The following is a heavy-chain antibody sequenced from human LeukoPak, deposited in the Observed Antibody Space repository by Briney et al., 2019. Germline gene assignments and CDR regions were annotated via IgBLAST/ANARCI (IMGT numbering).Heavy chain of an antibody. CDR1: GGSISSGGYS. Sequence: SETLSLTCAVSGGSISSGGYSWSWIRQPPGKGLEWIGYIYHSGSTYYNPSLKSRVTISVDRSKNQFSLKLSSVTAADTAVYYCARSMPYYDSSGYYSYYFDYWGQGTLVTVSS. CDR2: IYHSGST. V-gene: IGHV4-30-2*01. J-gene: IGHJ4*02. D-gene: IGHD3-22*01. CDR3: ARSMPYYDSSGYYSYYFDY.